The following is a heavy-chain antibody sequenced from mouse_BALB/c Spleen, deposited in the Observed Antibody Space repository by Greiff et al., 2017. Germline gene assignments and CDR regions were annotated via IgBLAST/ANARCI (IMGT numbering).Heavy chain of an antibody. CDR2: INPSTGYT. CDR3: ARIPLITTVVATDY. CDR1: GYTFTSYW. Sequence: QVQLKQSGAELAKPGASVKMSCKASGYTFTSYWMHWVKQRPGQGLEWIGYINPSTGYTEYNQKFKDKATLTADKSSSTAYMQLSSLTSEDSAVYYCARIPLITTVVATDYWGQGTTLTVSS. V-gene: IGHV1-7*01. D-gene: IGHD1-1*01. J-gene: IGHJ2*01.